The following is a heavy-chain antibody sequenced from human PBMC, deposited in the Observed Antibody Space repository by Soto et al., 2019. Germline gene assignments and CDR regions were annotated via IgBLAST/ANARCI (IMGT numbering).Heavy chain of an antibody. Sequence: QLQLQESGPGLVKPSETLSLTCTVSGGSISSSSYYWGWIRQPPGKGLEWIGGIYYSGSTYYNPSLKSRVTISVDTSKNQFSLKLSSVTAADTAVYYCARRVLILEWLLSSAQDWFDPWGQGTLVTVSS. V-gene: IGHV4-39*01. J-gene: IGHJ5*02. CDR1: GGSISSSSYY. D-gene: IGHD3-3*01. CDR3: ARRVLILEWLLSSAQDWFDP. CDR2: IYYSGST.